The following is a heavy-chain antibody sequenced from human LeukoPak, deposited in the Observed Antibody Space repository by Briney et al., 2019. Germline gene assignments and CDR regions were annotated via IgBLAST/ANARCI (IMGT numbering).Heavy chain of an antibody. V-gene: IGHV3-30*02. D-gene: IGHD3-10*01. CDR2: IQYDGSNK. CDR3: AKASGDYYGSGSYSYYFDY. Sequence: GGSLRLSCAASGFTFSSYGMHWVRQAPGKGLEWVAFIQYDGSNKYYADSVKGRFTISRDNSKNTLYLQMNSLRAEDTAVYYCAKASGDYYGSGSYSYYFDYWGQGTLVTVSS. CDR1: GFTFSSYG. J-gene: IGHJ4*02.